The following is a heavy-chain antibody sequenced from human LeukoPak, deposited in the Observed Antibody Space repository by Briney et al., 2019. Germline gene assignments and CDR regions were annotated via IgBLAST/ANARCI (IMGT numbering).Heavy chain of an antibody. CDR2: IYPGDSDT. CDR3: ASPGMTYYDFWSGPPAFDI. CDR1: GYSFTSYW. D-gene: IGHD3-3*01. J-gene: IGHJ3*02. Sequence: GESLKISCKGSGYSFTSYWIGWVRRMPGKGLEWMGIIYPGDSDTRYSPSFQGQVTISADKSISTAYLQWSSLKASDTAMYYCASPGMTYYDFWSGPPAFDIWGQGTMVTVSS. V-gene: IGHV5-51*01.